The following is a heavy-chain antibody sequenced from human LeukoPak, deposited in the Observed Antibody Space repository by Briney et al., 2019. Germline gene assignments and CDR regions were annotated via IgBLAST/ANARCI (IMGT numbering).Heavy chain of an antibody. J-gene: IGHJ4*02. D-gene: IGHD6-19*01. CDR1: GFTFGDYA. CDR3: TTLGYSSGWKDY. CDR2: IRSKAYGGTT. V-gene: IGHV3-49*04. Sequence: GGSLRLSCTASGFTFGDYAMSWVRQAPGKGLEWVGFIRSKAYGGTTEYAASVKGRFTISRDDSKSIAYLQMNSLKTEDTAVYYCTTLGYSSGWKDYWGQGTLVTVSS.